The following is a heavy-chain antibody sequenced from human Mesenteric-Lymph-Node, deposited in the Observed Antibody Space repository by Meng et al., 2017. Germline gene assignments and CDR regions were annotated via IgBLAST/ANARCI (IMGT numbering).Heavy chain of an antibody. CDR1: GYTFTNFA. J-gene: IGHJ3*01. Sequence: ASVMVSCKASGYTFTNFAINWVRQAPGQGLEWVGWINTNTANPTYAQAFKGRFLFSLDTSVSTAFLQINSLETEDTAVYYCARVQIQRYAFDLWGQGTVVTVSS. CDR2: INTNTANP. V-gene: IGHV7-4-1*02. CDR3: ARVQIQRYAFDL. D-gene: IGHD5-18*01.